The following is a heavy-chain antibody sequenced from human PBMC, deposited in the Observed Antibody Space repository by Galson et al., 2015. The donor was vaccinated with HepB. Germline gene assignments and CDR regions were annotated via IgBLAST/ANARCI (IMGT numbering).Heavy chain of an antibody. J-gene: IGHJ4*02. CDR1: GYDFATHD. CDR2: IRPYNGNT. Sequence: SVKESCKASGYDFATHDISRVRQAPGQGLEWVGWIRPYNGNTKYTQRFQGRVTRTTDKSTSTAYMELKNLGSDDTAVYFCARDPPEMASIRGFDLWGQGTLVTVSS. CDR3: ARDPPEMASIRGFDL. D-gene: IGHD5-24*01. V-gene: IGHV1-18*04.